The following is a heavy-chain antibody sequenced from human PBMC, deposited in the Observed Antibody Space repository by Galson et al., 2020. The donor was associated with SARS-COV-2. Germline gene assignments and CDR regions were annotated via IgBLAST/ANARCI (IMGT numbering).Heavy chain of an antibody. D-gene: IGHD6-6*01. Sequence: ETSETLSLTCAVYGGSFSGYYCSWIRQPPGKGLEWIGEINHSGSTNYNPSLKSRVTISVDTSKNQFSLKLSSVTAADTAVYYCASHSSSSLWWFDPWGQGTLVTVSS. CDR3: ASHSSSSLWWFDP. CDR2: INHSGST. J-gene: IGHJ5*02. V-gene: IGHV4-34*01. CDR1: GGSFSGYY.